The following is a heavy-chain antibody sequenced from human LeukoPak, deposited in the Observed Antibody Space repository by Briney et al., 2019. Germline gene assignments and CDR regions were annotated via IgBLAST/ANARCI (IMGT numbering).Heavy chain of an antibody. Sequence: GSSVKASCKASGGTFSSYAISWVRQAPGQGLEWMGRIIPILGIANYAQKFQGRVTITADKSTSTAYMELSSLRSEDTAVYYCAREGLLATTVTTPSDYWGQGTLVTVSS. CDR1: GGTFSSYA. V-gene: IGHV1-69*04. J-gene: IGHJ4*02. D-gene: IGHD4-17*01. CDR2: IIPILGIA. CDR3: AREGLLATTVTTPSDY.